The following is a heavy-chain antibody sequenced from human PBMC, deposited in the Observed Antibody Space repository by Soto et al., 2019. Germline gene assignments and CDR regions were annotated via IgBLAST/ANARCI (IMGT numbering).Heavy chain of an antibody. Sequence: RASVKVSCKASGGTFSSYAISWVRQAPGQGLEWMGGIIPIFGTANYAQKFQGRVTITADKSTSTAYMELSSLRSEDTAVYYCARDLRTVTLLGDDYYYGMDVWGQGTTVTVSS. CDR3: ARDLRTVTLLGDDYYYGMDV. CDR2: IIPIFGTA. CDR1: GGTFSSYA. J-gene: IGHJ6*02. V-gene: IGHV1-69*06. D-gene: IGHD4-17*01.